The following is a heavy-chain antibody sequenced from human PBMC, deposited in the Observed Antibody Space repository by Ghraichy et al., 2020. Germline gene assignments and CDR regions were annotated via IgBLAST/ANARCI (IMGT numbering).Heavy chain of an antibody. D-gene: IGHD2-2*01. V-gene: IGHV3-23*01. Sequence: GGSLRLSCAASGFTFSSYAMSWVRQAPGKGLEWVSAISGSGGNTYYADSVKGRFTISRDNSKNTLYLQMNSLRAEDTAVYYCAQVLDLVVPAEGYFDGCGQATLATLPS. J-gene: IGHJ4*02. CDR2: ISGSGGNT. CDR1: GFTFSSYA. CDR3: AQVLDLVVPAEGYFDG.